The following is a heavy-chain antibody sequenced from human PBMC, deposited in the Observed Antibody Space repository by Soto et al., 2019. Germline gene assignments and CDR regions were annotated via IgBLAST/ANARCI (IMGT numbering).Heavy chain of an antibody. Sequence: GGSLRLSCAASGFTFSDYYMSWIRQAPGKGLEWVSYISSSSSYTNYADSVKGRFTISGDNAKNSLYLQMNSLRAEDTAVYYCARVLGRYCGGDCGAFDIWGQGTMVTVSS. V-gene: IGHV3-11*06. J-gene: IGHJ3*02. CDR3: ARVLGRYCGGDCGAFDI. CDR1: GFTFSDYY. D-gene: IGHD2-21*02. CDR2: ISSSSSYT.